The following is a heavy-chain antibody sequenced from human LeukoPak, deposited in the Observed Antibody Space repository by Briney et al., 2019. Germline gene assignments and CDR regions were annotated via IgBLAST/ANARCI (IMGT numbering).Heavy chain of an antibody. Sequence: GGSLRLSCAASGFTFSDSYMTWVRQAPGKGVERVAYISGSGHDINYSDSVKGRFTISRDNAKNSLYLQMSSLRVEDTAVYYCTRDPRHFDSCGQGTLVTVSS. CDR3: TRDPRHFDS. V-gene: IGHV3-11*04. CDR1: GFTFSDSY. CDR2: ISGSGHDI. D-gene: IGHD6-6*01. J-gene: IGHJ5*01.